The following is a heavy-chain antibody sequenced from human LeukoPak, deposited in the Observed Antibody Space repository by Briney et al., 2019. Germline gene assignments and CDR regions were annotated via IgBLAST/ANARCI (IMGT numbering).Heavy chain of an antibody. CDR1: GFTFSSYG. J-gene: IGHJ4*02. V-gene: IGHV3-30*18. CDR2: ISYDGSNK. D-gene: IGHD5-18*01. CDR3: AKGAPIQLWLVTFDY. Sequence: GGSLRLSCAASGFTFSSYGMHWVRQAPGKGLEWVAVISYDGSNKYYADSVKGRFTISRDNSKNTLYLQMNSLRAEDTAVYYCAKGAPIQLWLVTFDYWGQGTLVTVSS.